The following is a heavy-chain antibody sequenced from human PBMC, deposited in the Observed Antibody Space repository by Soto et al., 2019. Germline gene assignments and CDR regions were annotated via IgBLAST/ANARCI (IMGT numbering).Heavy chain of an antibody. CDR3: AHRNGPEDGPAVTTVTTAWFDP. Sequence: QITLKESGPTLVKPTQTLTLTCTFSGFSLSTSGVGVGWIRQPPGKALEWLALIYWDDDKRYSPSLKSRLTITKDTTKNQVVFTITNMDPVDTATYYWAHRNGPEDGPAVTTVTTAWFDPRGQGNLVTVSS. V-gene: IGHV2-5*02. CDR2: IYWDDDK. CDR1: GFSLSTSGVG. J-gene: IGHJ5*02. D-gene: IGHD4-17*01.